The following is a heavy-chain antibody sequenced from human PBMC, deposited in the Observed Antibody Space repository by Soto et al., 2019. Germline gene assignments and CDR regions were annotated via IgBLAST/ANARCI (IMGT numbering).Heavy chain of an antibody. CDR1: GGSISSSSYY. V-gene: IGHV4-39*01. CDR2: IYYSGST. D-gene: IGHD6-19*01. Sequence: QLQLQESGPGLVKPSETLSLTCTVSGGSISSSSYYWGWIRQPPGKGLEWIGSIYYSGSTYYNPSLKSRVTISVDTSKNQFSLKLSSVTAADTAVYYCARHDLERYSSGRAGGIYYFDYWGQGTLVTVSS. CDR3: ARHDLERYSSGRAGGIYYFDY. J-gene: IGHJ4*02.